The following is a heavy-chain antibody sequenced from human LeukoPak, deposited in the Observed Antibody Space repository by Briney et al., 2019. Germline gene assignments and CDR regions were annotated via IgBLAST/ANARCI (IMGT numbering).Heavy chain of an antibody. Sequence: SGPTLVNPTPTLTLTCTFSGFSLSTSGMRVSWIRQPPGKALEWLARIDWDDDKFYSTSLKTRLTISKDTSKNQVVLTMTNMDPVDTATYYCARSDYVSYGMDVWGKGTTVTVSS. CDR2: IDWDDDK. CDR3: ARSDYVSYGMDV. J-gene: IGHJ6*04. V-gene: IGHV2-70*04. CDR1: GFSLSTSGMR. D-gene: IGHD3-16*01.